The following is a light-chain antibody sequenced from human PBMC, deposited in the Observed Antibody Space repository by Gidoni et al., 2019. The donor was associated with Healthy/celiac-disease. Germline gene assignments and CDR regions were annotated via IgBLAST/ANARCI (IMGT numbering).Light chain of an antibody. CDR2: QDS. V-gene: IGLV3-1*01. CDR3: QAWDSTVV. CDR1: KLGDKY. Sequence: YELTQPPSVSVSPGPTASITCSGDKLGDKYACWYQQKPGQSPVLVIYQDSKRPSGIPERFSGSNSGNTATLTISGTQAMDEADYYCQAWDSTVVFGGGTKLTVL. J-gene: IGLJ2*01.